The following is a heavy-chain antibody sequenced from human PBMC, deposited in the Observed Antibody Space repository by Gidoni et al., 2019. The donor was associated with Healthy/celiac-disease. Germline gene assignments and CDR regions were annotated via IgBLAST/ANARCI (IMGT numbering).Heavy chain of an antibody. CDR2: IKSKTDGGKT. CDR3: TTDDFWSGYYYYGMDV. J-gene: IGHJ6*02. D-gene: IGHD3-3*01. Sequence: EVQLVESGGSLVKPGGSLRLSCAAFGFTFSNAMRNWVRKAPGKGVERVGRIKSKTDGGKTEDAAPVKGRFNIARDDAKNTMYLQMNSLKTEDTAVYYCTTDDFWSGYYYYGMDVWGQGTTVNVSS. CDR1: GFTFSNAM. V-gene: IGHV3-15*07.